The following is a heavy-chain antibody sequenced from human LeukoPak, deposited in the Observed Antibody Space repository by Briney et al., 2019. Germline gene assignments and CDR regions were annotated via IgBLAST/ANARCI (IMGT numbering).Heavy chain of an antibody. D-gene: IGHD6-13*01. CDR1: GFTFSSYS. CDR2: ISGSGDST. J-gene: IGHJ4*02. Sequence: GGSLRLSCAASGFTFSSYSMNWVRQAPGKGLEWVSAISGSGDSTYYGDSVKGRFTISRDNSKNTLYLQMNSLRAEDTAVYYCAKTRPLDSSSWSHGDYWGQGTLVTVSS. CDR3: AKTRPLDSSSWSHGDY. V-gene: IGHV3-23*01.